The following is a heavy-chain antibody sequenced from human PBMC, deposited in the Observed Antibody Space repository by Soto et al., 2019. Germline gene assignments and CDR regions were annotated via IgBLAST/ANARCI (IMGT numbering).Heavy chain of an antibody. Sequence: QLQLQESGSGLVKPSQTLSLTCSVSGDSISNGSYSWSWIRQPPGKGLEWIGYIYHGGNTYYNPSLKSRLTRSVDRSKNQFSLKLSSVTAADTAVYYCGRYNRGETAFWGRGTLVTVSS. CDR3: GRYNRGETAF. CDR2: IYHGGNT. CDR1: GDSISNGSYS. V-gene: IGHV4-30-2*01. D-gene: IGHD1-1*01. J-gene: IGHJ4*02.